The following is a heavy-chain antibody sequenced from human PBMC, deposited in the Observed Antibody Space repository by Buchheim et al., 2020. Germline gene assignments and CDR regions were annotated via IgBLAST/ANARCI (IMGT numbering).Heavy chain of an antibody. CDR2: ISSSGTYI. D-gene: IGHD3-3*01. Sequence: EVQLVESGGGLVQPGGSLRLSCAASGFTFSSYEMNWVRQAPGKGLEWVSYISSSGTYIFYADSVQGRFTISRDNAQNSLYLQMDRLRAEDTAVYYCANSFGVVIIFPPDYWGQGTL. CDR1: GFTFSSYE. CDR3: ANSFGVVIIFPPDY. V-gene: IGHV3-48*03. J-gene: IGHJ4*02.